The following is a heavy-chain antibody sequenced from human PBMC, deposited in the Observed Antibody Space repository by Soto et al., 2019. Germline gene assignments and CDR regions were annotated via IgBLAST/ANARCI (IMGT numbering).Heavy chain of an antibody. D-gene: IGHD3-16*01. V-gene: IGHV3-33*01. CDR2: IRTEGNHQ. CDR3: AGDLMGVLEGTEYNGMDV. CDR1: GFTFNTYG. Sequence: GCSPRLSRSVSGFTFNTYGMHWVRQAPGEGREWVALIRTEGNHQEYVVSAKARFTTSSDNAENTLYLQMNSMRADDTAVYYCAGDLMGVLEGTEYNGMDVSVQGATVT. J-gene: IGHJ6*02.